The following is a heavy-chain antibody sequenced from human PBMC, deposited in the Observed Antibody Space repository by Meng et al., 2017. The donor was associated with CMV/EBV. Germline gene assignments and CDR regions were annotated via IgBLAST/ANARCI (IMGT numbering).Heavy chain of an antibody. CDR1: GFRLSPTGGG. Sequence: SGPTLAQLTQTFTLTCTFSGFRLSPTGGGVGWIRQPPGTDLEWLALIYRNDDKRYSPSLNSRLTITKDTSKNQVVLTRTNMDPVDTATYYCAHSSTYYYYYGMDVWGQGTTVTVSS. J-gene: IGHJ6*02. CDR2: IYRNDDK. V-gene: IGHV2-5*01. CDR3: AHSSTYYYYYGMDV.